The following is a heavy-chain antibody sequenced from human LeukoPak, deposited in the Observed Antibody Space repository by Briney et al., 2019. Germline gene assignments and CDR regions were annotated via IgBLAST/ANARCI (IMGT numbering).Heavy chain of an antibody. CDR3: VRLSTTPGTYFDY. V-gene: IGHV3-30*04. Sequence: GGSLRLSCAASGFTFSSYAMHWVRQAPGKGLEWVAVISYDGSNKYYADSVKGRFTISADKSISTAYLQGSSLQASDTAMYYCVRLSTTPGTYFDYWGQGTLVTVSS. D-gene: IGHD1/OR15-1a*01. CDR1: GFTFSSYA. J-gene: IGHJ4*02. CDR2: ISYDGSNK.